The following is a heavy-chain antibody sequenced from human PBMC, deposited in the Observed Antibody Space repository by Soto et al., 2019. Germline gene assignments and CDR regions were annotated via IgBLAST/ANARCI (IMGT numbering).Heavy chain of an antibody. D-gene: IGHD6-25*01. Sequence: QVQLVESGGGVVQPGRSLRLSCAASGFSFSSYGMHWVRQAPGKGLEWVALISHDGRNKYYADSVRGRFTISRDNSKRTLELQINSLMAEDTAVYRCAQDGETSGWGGVCDIWGHGTMVTVSS. CDR1: GFSFSSYG. CDR2: ISHDGRNK. CDR3: AQDGETSGWGGVCDI. J-gene: IGHJ3*02. V-gene: IGHV3-30*18.